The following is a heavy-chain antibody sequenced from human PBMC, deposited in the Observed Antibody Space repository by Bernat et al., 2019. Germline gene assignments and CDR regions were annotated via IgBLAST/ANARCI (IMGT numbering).Heavy chain of an antibody. CDR2: IYYSGST. V-gene: IGHV4-39*01. CDR1: GGSISSSSYY. Sequence: QLQLQESGPGLVKPSETLSLTCTVSGGSISSSSYYWGWIRQPPGKGLEWIGSIYYSGSTYYNPSLKSRVTISVDTSKNQFSLKLSSVTAADTAVYYCARFLDYYDSSGYSNWFDPWGQGTLVTVSS. CDR3: ARFLDYYDSSGYSNWFDP. J-gene: IGHJ5*02. D-gene: IGHD3-22*01.